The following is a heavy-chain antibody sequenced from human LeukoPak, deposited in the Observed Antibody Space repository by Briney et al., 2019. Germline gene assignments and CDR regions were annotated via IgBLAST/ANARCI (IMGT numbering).Heavy chain of an antibody. CDR3: ARDIDFTGDY. D-gene: IGHD3-9*01. Sequence: GASVKVSCKASGYTFTSSYMHWVRQAPGQGLEWMGIINPSGGTTIYAQKFQGRVTLTTDTSTSTGYMELRSLRSDDTAVYYCARDIDFTGDYWGRGTLVTVSS. V-gene: IGHV1-46*01. J-gene: IGHJ4*02. CDR1: GYTFTSSY. CDR2: INPSGGTT.